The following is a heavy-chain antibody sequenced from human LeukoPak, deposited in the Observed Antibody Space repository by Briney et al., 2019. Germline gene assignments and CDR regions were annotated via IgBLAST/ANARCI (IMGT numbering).Heavy chain of an antibody. CDR1: GGSINSDGYY. Sequence: SETLSLTCTVSGGSINSDGYYWSWIRQPPGKGLEWIGYIYHSGSTYYNPSLKSRVTISVDRSKNQFSLKLSSVTAADTAVYYCARDGLRYYGSGSDYWGQGTLVTVSS. J-gene: IGHJ4*02. D-gene: IGHD3-10*01. CDR3: ARDGLRYYGSGSDY. V-gene: IGHV4-30-2*01. CDR2: IYHSGST.